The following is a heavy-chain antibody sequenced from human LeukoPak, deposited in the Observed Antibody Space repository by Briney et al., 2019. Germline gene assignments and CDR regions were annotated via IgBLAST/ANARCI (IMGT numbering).Heavy chain of an antibody. J-gene: IGHJ4*02. V-gene: IGHV3-23*01. CDR1: GFTFSAYA. Sequence: GGSLRLSCAASGFTFSAYAMTWVRQAPGKGLEWVSSFSGSFSSTYYADSVKGRFTISRDNSENTLYLQMNSLRAEDTAVYYCAKGGTVIARLIAADWGQGTLVTVSS. CDR3: AKGGTVIARLIAAD. D-gene: IGHD6-6*01. CDR2: FSGSFSST.